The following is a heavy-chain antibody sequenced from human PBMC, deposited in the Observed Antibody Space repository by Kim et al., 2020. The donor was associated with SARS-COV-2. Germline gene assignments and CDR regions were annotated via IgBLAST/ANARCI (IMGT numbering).Heavy chain of an antibody. J-gene: IGHJ4*02. CDR2: IRYDGSNK. D-gene: IGHD6-19*01. CDR3: ARGEGIAVAGLDY. V-gene: IGHV3-33*08. CDR1: GFTFSSYG. Sequence: GGSLRLSCAASGFTFSSYGMHWVRQAPGKGLEWVAVIRYDGSNKYYADSVKGRFTISRDNSKNTLYLQMNSLRAEDTAVYYCARGEGIAVAGLDYWGQGTLVTVSS.